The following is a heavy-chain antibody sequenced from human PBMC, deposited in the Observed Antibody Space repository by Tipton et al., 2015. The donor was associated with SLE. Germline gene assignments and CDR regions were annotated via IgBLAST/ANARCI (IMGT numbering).Heavy chain of an antibody. CDR3: ARQRPGARGYFYYYMDV. V-gene: IGHV3-20*04. J-gene: IGHJ6*03. D-gene: IGHD3-22*01. Sequence: GSLRLSCAASGFVFDENPMTWVRQAPGKGLEWVANINYNGGSTSYVDSVRGRFTISRDNAKSSLFLQMNSLRAEDTALYYCARQRPGARGYFYYYMDVWGKGTTVTVSS. CDR1: GFVFDENP. CDR2: INYNGGST.